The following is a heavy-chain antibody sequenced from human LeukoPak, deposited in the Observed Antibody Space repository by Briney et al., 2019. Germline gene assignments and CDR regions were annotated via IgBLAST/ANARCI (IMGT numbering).Heavy chain of an antibody. CDR3: AKWNEAMVFAYYFDY. D-gene: IGHD5-18*01. CDR1: GFTFSSYG. CDR2: ISGSGGST. V-gene: IGHV3-23*01. J-gene: IGHJ4*02. Sequence: PGGSLRLSCAASGFTFSSYGMSWVRQAPGKGLEWVSAISGSGGSTYYADSVKGRVTISRDNSKNTLYLQMNSLRAEDKAVYYCAKWNEAMVFAYYFDYWGQGTLVTVSS.